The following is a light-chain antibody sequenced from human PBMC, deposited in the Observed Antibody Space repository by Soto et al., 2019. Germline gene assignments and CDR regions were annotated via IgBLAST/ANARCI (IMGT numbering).Light chain of an antibody. CDR1: QSIDRW. Sequence: DIQMTQAPSTLSASVGDRVTITCRASQSIDRWLAWYQQKPGKAPKVLIYDASTLEGGVPSRFSGGGSGTEFTLTITSLQPDDSATYFCQEYTTYSRTFGQGTKVDIK. CDR2: DAS. V-gene: IGKV1-5*01. CDR3: QEYTTYSRT. J-gene: IGKJ1*01.